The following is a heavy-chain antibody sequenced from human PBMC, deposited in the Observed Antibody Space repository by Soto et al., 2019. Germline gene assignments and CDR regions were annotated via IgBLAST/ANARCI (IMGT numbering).Heavy chain of an antibody. J-gene: IGHJ3*02. CDR3: ARVKYYDSSGYYGVDAFDI. D-gene: IGHD3-22*01. V-gene: IGHV4-30-2*01. CDR1: GGSISSGGYS. CDR2: IYHSGST. Sequence: QLQLQESGSGLVKPSQTLSLTCAVSGGSISSGGYSWSWIRQPPGKGLEWIGYIYHSGSTYYNPSLKSRVTISVDRSKNQFSLKLSSVTAADTAVYYCARVKYYDSSGYYGVDAFDIWGQGTMVTVSS.